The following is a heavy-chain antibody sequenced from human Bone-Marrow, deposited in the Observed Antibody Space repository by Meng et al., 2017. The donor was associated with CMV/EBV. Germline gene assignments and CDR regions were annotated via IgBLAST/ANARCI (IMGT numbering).Heavy chain of an antibody. V-gene: IGHV3-7*01. CDR2: IKQDGSEK. J-gene: IGHJ4*02. D-gene: IGHD2-2*01. CDR1: GFTFSSYW. CDR3: ASYCSSTSCYVLRTFAD. Sequence: GGSLRLSCAASGFTFSSYWMTWVRQAPGKGLEWVANIKQDGSEKYYVDSVKGRFTISRDNAKNSLYLQMNSLRAEDTAVYYCASYCSSTSCYVLRTFADWGPGNLVNFSS.